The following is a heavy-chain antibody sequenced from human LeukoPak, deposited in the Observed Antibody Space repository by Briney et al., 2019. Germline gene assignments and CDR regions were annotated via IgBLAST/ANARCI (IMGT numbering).Heavy chain of an antibody. CDR2: ISSSSDYT. CDR1: GFTFSTYG. Sequence: GGSLRLSCAGSGFTFSTYGMNWVRQVPGKGLEWVSFISSSSDYTNYADSVKGRFTISRDNAENLLYLQMNSLRAEDTAVYFCVRVSSGSSPYWGQGTLVTVSS. V-gene: IGHV3-21*06. J-gene: IGHJ4*02. D-gene: IGHD1-26*01. CDR3: VRVSSGSSPY.